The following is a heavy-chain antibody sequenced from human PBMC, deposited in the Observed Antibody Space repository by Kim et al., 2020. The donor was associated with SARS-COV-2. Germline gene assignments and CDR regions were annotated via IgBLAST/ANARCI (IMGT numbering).Heavy chain of an antibody. J-gene: IGHJ5*02. Sequence: GGSLRLSCAASGFTFSSYAMSWVRQAPGKGLEWVSAISGSGGSTYYADSVKGRFTISRDNSKNTLYLQMNSLRAEDTAVYYCAKDPSGGGGAGWFDPWGQGTLVTVSS. V-gene: IGHV3-23*01. CDR2: ISGSGGST. CDR1: GFTFSSYA. D-gene: IGHD2-21*01. CDR3: AKDPSGGGGAGWFDP.